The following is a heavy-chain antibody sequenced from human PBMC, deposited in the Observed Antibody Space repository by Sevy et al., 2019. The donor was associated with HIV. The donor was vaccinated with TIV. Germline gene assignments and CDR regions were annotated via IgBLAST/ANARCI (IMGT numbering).Heavy chain of an antibody. V-gene: IGHV4-39*01. CDR1: GGSISNNNYY. Sequence: SETLSLTCTVSGGSISNNNYYWGWIRQSPGKGLEWIGTINYSGSTDYNPSLKSRVTISVDTSKNQFSLNLSSVTAADTDVYYCARHALFTIFGVVIDPKMYYFDYWGQGTQVTVSS. CDR3: ARHALFTIFGVVIDPKMYYFDY. D-gene: IGHD3-3*01. CDR2: INYSGST. J-gene: IGHJ4*02.